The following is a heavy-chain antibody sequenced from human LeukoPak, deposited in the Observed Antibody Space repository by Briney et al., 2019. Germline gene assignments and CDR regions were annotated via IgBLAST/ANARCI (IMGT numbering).Heavy chain of an antibody. CDR3: VRSLGRYSPYYLDH. D-gene: IGHD3-10*01. CDR1: GDSLSSGHY. J-gene: IGHJ4*02. V-gene: IGHV4-38-2*02. Sequence: SETLSLTCIVSGDSLSSGHYWGWIRQSPGKGLEWIGSVYYTGSTYYNPSVKTRITIFVDTLTNEFSLRLRSVTAADTAIYFCVRSLGRYSPYYLDHWGQGKLVTVSS. CDR2: VYYTGST.